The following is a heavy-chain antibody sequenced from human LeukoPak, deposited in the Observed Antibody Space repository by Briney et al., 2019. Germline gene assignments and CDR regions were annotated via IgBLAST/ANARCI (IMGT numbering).Heavy chain of an antibody. V-gene: IGHV3-30*02. CDR2: IRYDGSNK. Sequence: GGSLRLSCAASGFTFSSYGMHWVRQAPGKGLEWVAFIRYDGSNKYYTDSVKGRFTISRDNSKNTLYLQMNSLRAEDTAVYYCAKDRSRYYYGSGSSPFDYWGQGTLVTVSS. CDR1: GFTFSSYG. CDR3: AKDRSRYYYGSGSSPFDY. D-gene: IGHD3-10*01. J-gene: IGHJ4*02.